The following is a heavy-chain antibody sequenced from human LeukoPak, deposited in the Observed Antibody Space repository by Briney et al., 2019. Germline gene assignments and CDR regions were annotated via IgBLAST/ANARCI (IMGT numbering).Heavy chain of an antibody. CDR3: ARGIVGAIPHFDY. CDR2: INPDSGGK. D-gene: IGHD1-26*01. V-gene: IGHV1-2*02. CDR1: GYTFTGYY. Sequence: ASVKVSCKASGYTFTGYYMHWVRQAPGQGLEWMAWINPDSGGKDYAENVQGRVTMTMDTSNSTAYMGLSRLRSDDTAVYYCARGIVGAIPHFDYWGQGTLVTVSS. J-gene: IGHJ4*02.